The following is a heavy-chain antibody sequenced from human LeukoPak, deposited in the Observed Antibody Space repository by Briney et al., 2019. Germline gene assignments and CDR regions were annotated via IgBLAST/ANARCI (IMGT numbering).Heavy chain of an antibody. CDR2: IYPGDSDT. V-gene: IGHV5-51*01. Sequence: GESLKTSCKGSGYSFTSYWIGWVRQMPGKGLEWMGIIYPGDSDTRYSPSFQGQVTISADKSISTAYLQWSSLKASDTAMYYCARRDGSGSYSPFFDYWGQGTLVTVSS. CDR1: GYSFTSYW. CDR3: ARRDGSGSYSPFFDY. J-gene: IGHJ4*02. D-gene: IGHD3-10*01.